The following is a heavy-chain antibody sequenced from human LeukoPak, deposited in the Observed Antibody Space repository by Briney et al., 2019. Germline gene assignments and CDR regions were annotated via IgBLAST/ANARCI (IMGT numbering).Heavy chain of an antibody. D-gene: IGHD6-13*01. J-gene: IGHJ4*02. CDR1: GFTFSNYW. CDR2: INGDGSTT. CDR3: AGGVPGYSSSWFDD. Sequence: GGSLRLSCAASGFTFSNYWMHWVRQAPGKGLVWVSRINGDGSTTNYADSVKGRFTISRDNAKNTLFLQMNSLRAEDTAVYYCAGGVPGYSSSWFDDWGQGTLVTVSS. V-gene: IGHV3-74*01.